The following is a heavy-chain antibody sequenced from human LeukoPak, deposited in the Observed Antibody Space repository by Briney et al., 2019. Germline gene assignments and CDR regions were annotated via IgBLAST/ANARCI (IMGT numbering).Heavy chain of an antibody. J-gene: IGHJ5*02. V-gene: IGHV5-51*01. Sequence: GEPLRISCKGSEYSFTTYWIGWLRQMPGKGLKWLRTIYTGDSGTRYSAFLQADVTTPADKSINTAYLQWSSRKASDTAMYYCARRGPSAEWFDPWGQGTLVIVSS. CDR3: ARRGPSAEWFDP. D-gene: IGHD6-25*01. CDR1: EYSFTTYW. CDR2: IYTGDSGT.